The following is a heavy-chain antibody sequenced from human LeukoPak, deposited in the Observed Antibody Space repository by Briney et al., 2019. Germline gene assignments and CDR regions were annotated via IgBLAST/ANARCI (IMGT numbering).Heavy chain of an antibody. CDR2: IDTDGIST. CDR3: AREDCSTTGCVGHAFDI. Sequence: LAGGSLRLSCAASGFTLSSAWMHWVRQVPGKGLVWVSRIDTDGISTSYADSVKGRFTISGDSARNTVYLEMNSLRAEDTALYYCAREDCSTTGCVGHAFDIWGQGTMVTVSS. V-gene: IGHV3-74*01. J-gene: IGHJ3*02. D-gene: IGHD2-2*01. CDR1: GFTLSSAW.